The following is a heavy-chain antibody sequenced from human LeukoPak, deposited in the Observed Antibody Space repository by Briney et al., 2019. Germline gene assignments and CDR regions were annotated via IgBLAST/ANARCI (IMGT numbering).Heavy chain of an antibody. D-gene: IGHD2-21*02. V-gene: IGHV3-23*01. CDR3: AKVKEGNGDYFYYYYYMDV. Sequence: GGSLRLSCAASGFTFSSYAMSWVRQAPGKGLEWVSAISGSGGSTYYADSAKGRFTISRDNSKNTLYLQMNSLRAEDTAVYYCAKVKEGNGDYFYYYYYMDVWGKGTTVTISS. CDR1: GFTFSSYA. J-gene: IGHJ6*03. CDR2: ISGSGGST.